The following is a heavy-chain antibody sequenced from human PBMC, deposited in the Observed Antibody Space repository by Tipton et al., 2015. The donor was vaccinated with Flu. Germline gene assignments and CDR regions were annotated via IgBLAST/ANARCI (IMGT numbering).Heavy chain of an antibody. V-gene: IGHV3-9*01. J-gene: IGHJ3*02. Sequence: RSLRLSCAASGVTFDAYTMHWVRQAAGKGLEWVSGLGWNSGDIRYADSVKGRFTISRDNAKNSLYLQMNSLIPEDTALYYCARDDAFDIWGQGTMVTVAS. CDR2: LGWNSGDI. CDR1: GVTFDAYT. CDR3: ARDDAFDI.